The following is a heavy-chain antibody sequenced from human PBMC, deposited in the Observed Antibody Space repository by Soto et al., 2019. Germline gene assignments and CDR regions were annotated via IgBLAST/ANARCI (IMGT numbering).Heavy chain of an antibody. CDR2: FDPEDGET. V-gene: IGHV1-24*01. D-gene: IGHD3-3*01. CDR3: ATFGAGFLEWFPDY. Sequence: ASVKVSCKVSGYTLTELSMHWVRQAPGKGLEWMGGFDPEDGETIYAQKFQGRVTMTEDTSTDTAYMELSSLRSEDTAVYYCATFGAGFLEWFPDYWGQGTLVTVSS. CDR1: GYTLTELS. J-gene: IGHJ4*02.